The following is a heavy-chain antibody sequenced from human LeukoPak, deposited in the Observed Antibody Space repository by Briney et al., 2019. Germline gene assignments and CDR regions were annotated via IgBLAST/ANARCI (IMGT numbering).Heavy chain of an antibody. V-gene: IGHV5-51*01. CDR2: IYPGDSDT. J-gene: IGHJ6*02. D-gene: IGHD3-9*01. CDR3: ARRGLTYGMDV. CDR1: GXSFTNSW. Sequence: GESLKISCKGSGXSFTNSWIAWVRKMPGKGLEWMGIIYPGDSDTTYSASFQGQVTISADKFISTAYLQWSSLKASDTAMYYCARRGLTYGMDVWGQGTTVTVSS.